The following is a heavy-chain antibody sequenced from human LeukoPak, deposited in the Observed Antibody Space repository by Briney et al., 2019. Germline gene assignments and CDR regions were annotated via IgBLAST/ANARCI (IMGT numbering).Heavy chain of an antibody. J-gene: IGHJ4*02. Sequence: GGSLRLSCAASGFTVSSNYMSWVRQAPGKGLEWVSLLFSGGTTYYADSVKGRFTISRDNSKNTLYLQMNSLRAEDTALYYCAKGPVTGYSTSFLDQWGQGTLVTVSS. CDR3: AKGPVTGYSTSFLDQ. V-gene: IGHV3-53*01. CDR2: LFSGGTT. D-gene: IGHD3-3*02. CDR1: GFTVSSNY.